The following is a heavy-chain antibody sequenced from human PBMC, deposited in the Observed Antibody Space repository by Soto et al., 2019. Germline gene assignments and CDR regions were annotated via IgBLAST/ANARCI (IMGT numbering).Heavy chain of an antibody. CDR3: ARGGRYCYGSGSYSLDYYGMDV. CDR1: GFTFSSYG. V-gene: IGHV3-33*01. CDR2: IWYDGSNK. D-gene: IGHD3-10*01. Sequence: QVQLVESGGGVVQPGRSLRLSCAASGFTFSSYGMHWVRQAPGKGLEWVAVIWYDGSNKYYADSVKGRFTISRDNSKNTLYLQMNSLRAEDTAVYYCARGGRYCYGSGSYSLDYYGMDVWGQGTTVTVSS. J-gene: IGHJ6*02.